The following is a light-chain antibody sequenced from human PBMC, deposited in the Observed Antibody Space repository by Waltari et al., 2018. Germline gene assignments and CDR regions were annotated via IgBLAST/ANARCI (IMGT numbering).Light chain of an antibody. CDR3: QQSYSVPWT. CDR1: QSITNY. CDR2: ATS. Sequence: IQMTHSPSSLSVSAGVRVSITCRASQSITNYLDWYQQKPGRAPKLLIYATSTLQSGVPSRFTGSGYGTDFTLTISSLQPEDFATYHCQQSYSVPWTFGQGTKVEVK. V-gene: IGKV1-39*01. J-gene: IGKJ1*01.